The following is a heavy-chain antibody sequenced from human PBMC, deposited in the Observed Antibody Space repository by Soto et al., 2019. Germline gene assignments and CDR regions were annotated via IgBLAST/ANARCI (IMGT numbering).Heavy chain of an antibody. V-gene: IGHV1-3*01. CDR2: INAGNGNT. CDR3: ARARKVLSDYYYGMDV. J-gene: IGHJ6*02. Sequence: ASVKVSCKASGYTFTSYAMHWVRQAPGQRLEWMGWINAGNGNTKYSQKFQGRVTITRDTSASTAYMELSSLRSEDTAVYYCARARKVLSDYYYGMDVWGQGTTVTVSS. CDR1: GYTFTSYA. D-gene: IGHD1-1*01.